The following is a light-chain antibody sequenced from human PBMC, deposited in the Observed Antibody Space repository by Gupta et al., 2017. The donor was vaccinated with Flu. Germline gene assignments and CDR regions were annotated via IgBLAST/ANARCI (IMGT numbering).Light chain of an antibody. V-gene: IGKV2-40*01. CDR2: ALS. J-gene: IGKJ2*01. CDR3: MQRIEFPYT. CDR1: QSRLGRGDGNTY. Sequence: TPGEPASMCGRASQSRLGRGDGNTYLDWYVQKPGQSPKLLIYALSYRASGVSDRFSGRGSGTDFTLKISRVEAEDVGLYFCMQRIEFPYTFGQGTKLEI.